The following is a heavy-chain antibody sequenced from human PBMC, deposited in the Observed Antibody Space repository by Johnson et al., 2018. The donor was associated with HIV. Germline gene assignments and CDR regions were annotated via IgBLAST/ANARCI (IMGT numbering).Heavy chain of an antibody. V-gene: IGHV3-7*02. CDR2: IKQDGSEK. D-gene: IGHD6-13*01. CDR3: ARAPYSSSWYRDAFDI. Sequence: VQLVESGGGLVQPGGSLRVSCAASGFTLSSYWMSWVRQAPGKGLEWVANIKQDGSEKYYGDSVKGRCTISRDNAKNSLYLQMNSLRAEVTAVYYCARAPYSSSWYRDAFDIWGQGTMVTVSS. CDR1: GFTLSSYW. J-gene: IGHJ3*02.